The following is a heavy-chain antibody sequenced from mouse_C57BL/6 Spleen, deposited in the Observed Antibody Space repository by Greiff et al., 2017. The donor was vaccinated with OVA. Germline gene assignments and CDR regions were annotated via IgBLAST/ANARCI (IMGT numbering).Heavy chain of an antibody. CDR2: IDPNSGGT. CDR3: ARPPITTVVATDYYSMDD. V-gene: IGHV1-72*01. Sequence: QVQLQQPGAELVKPGASVKLSCKASGYTFTSYWMHWVKQRPGRGLEWIGRIDPNSGGTKYNEKFKSKATLTVDKPSSTAYMQLSRLTSEDAAVYDGARPPITTVVATDYYSMDDWGQGTTVTVSS. J-gene: IGHJ4*01. CDR1: GYTFTSYW. D-gene: IGHD1-1*01.